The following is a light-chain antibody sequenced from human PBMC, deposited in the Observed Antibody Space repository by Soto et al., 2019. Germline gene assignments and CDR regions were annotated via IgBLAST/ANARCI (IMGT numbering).Light chain of an antibody. Sequence: EIVLTQSPATLSLSPGERATLSCRASPSVTNFLAWYQQKPGQAPRLLIYGAFNRATGIPARFSGSGSGTDCTLTISSLEPEDSAIYYCQQRNIWPPVTFGQGTRLEIK. J-gene: IGKJ5*01. CDR3: QQRNIWPPVT. V-gene: IGKV3-11*01. CDR2: GAF. CDR1: PSVTNF.